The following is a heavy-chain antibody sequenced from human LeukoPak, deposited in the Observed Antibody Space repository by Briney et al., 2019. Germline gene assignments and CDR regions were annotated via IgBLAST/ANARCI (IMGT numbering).Heavy chain of an antibody. CDR2: IIPTFGSA. D-gene: IGHD2-2*01. J-gene: IGHJ4*02. V-gene: IGHV1-69*01. CDR1: GGTFSSYA. CDR3: AREFSRYCSSTSCYPGLWFGEDFHFDY. Sequence: SVKVSCKASGGTFSSYAISWVRQAPGQGLEWMGGIIPTFGSANYAQKFQGRVTITADESTSTAYMELSSLRSEDTAVYYCAREFSRYCSSTSCYPGLWFGEDFHFDYWGQGTLVTVSS.